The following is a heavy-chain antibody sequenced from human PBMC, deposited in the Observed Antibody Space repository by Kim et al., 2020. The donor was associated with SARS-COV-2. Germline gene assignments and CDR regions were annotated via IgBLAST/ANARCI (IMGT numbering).Heavy chain of an antibody. CDR2: IYYSGST. D-gene: IGHD3-3*01. CDR3: AREITIFGLVLVAFDI. V-gene: IGHV4-59*13. J-gene: IGHJ3*02. Sequence: TLSLTCTVSGGSISSYYWSWIRQPPGKGLEWIGYIYYSGSTNYNPSLKSRVTISVDTSKNQFSLKLSSVTASDTAVYYCAREITIFGLVLVAFDIWGQGT. CDR1: GGSISSYY.